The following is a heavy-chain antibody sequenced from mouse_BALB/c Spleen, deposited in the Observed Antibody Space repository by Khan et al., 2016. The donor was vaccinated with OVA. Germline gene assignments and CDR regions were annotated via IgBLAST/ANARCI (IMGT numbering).Heavy chain of an antibody. J-gene: IGHJ2*01. CDR2: INPYNAVT. Sequence: VQLQQSGPELVKPGASVKMSCKASGYIFTNYVLHWVKQKPGQGLEWIGYINPYNAVTKYNEKLKGKATLASDKSSITAYMELSSLTSEDSAVYYCARGNWQPYYFDYWGQGTTLTLSS. V-gene: IGHV1S136*01. CDR3: ARGNWQPYYFDY. CDR1: GYIFTNYV. D-gene: IGHD4-1*01.